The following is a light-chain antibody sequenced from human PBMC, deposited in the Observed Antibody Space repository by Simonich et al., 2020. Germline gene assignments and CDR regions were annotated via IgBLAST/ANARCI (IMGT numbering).Light chain of an antibody. CDR2: DVS. V-gene: IGLV2-14*01. CDR3: SSYTSSSTLV. CDR1: SSDVGDYNY. J-gene: IGLJ2*01. Sequence: QSALTQPASVSGSPGQSITIPCTGTSSDVGDYNYVSWYQQHPGKAPKLMIYDVSKRPSGVSNRFSGSKSGNTASLTISGLQAEDEADYYCSSYTSSSTLVFGGGTKLTVL.